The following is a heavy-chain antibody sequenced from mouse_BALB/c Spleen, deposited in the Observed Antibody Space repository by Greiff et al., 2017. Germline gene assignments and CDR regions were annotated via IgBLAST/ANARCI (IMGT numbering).Heavy chain of an antibody. V-gene: IGHV8-12*01. CDR3: AHRSSIYAMDY. D-gene: IGHD1-1*01. Sequence: QVTLKGSGPGILQPSQTLSLTCSFSGFSLSTSGMGVSWIRQPSGKGLEWLAHIYWDDDKRYNPSLKSRLTISKDTSSNQVFLKITSVDTADTATYYCAHRSSIYAMDYWGQGTSVTVSS. CDR2: IYWDDDK. J-gene: IGHJ4*01. CDR1: GFSLSTSGMG.